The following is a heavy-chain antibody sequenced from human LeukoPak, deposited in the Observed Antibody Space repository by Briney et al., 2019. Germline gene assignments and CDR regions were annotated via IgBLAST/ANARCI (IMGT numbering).Heavy chain of an antibody. CDR2: IFYSGST. Sequence: PSETLSLTCTVSGGSISTSNYYWGLIRQPPGKGLEWIGNIFYSGSTYYGPSLKSRLTISLDTSKNQFSLKLSSVTAADTAVYYCARRYSSGWYIGAFDIWGQGTRVTVSS. J-gene: IGHJ3*02. V-gene: IGHV4-39*07. CDR1: GGSISTSNYY. D-gene: IGHD6-19*01. CDR3: ARRYSSGWYIGAFDI.